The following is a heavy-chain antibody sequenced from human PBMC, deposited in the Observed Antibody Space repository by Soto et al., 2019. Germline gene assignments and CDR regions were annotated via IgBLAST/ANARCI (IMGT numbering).Heavy chain of an antibody. D-gene: IGHD4-17*01. J-gene: IGHJ6*02. CDR3: AHCRRGVGDYGNYGLDV. V-gene: IGHV2-5*01. Sequence: QITLKESGPTLVKPTQTLTLTCTFSGFSLSTSGVGVGWIRQPPGKALEWLALIYWNDDKRYSPSLKSRLTITKXXSXNXXVLTMTNMDPVDTATYYCAHCRRGVGDYGNYGLDVWGQGTTVTVSS. CDR1: GFSLSTSGVG. CDR2: IYWNDDK.